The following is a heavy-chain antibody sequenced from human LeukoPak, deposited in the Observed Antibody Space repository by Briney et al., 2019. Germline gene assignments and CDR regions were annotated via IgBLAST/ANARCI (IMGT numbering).Heavy chain of an antibody. D-gene: IGHD1-26*01. CDR1: GGSISSSSCY. CDR2: IYYSGST. V-gene: IGHV4-39*01. Sequence: MPSETLSLTCTVSGGSISSSSCYWVWIRQPPGKGPEWVGNIYYSGSTYYNPSLKSRLTISIDTSNNQFSLKLTSLTAADTAVYYCARRHSGSSLVDYWGQGTLVTVSS. J-gene: IGHJ4*02. CDR3: ARRHSGSSLVDY.